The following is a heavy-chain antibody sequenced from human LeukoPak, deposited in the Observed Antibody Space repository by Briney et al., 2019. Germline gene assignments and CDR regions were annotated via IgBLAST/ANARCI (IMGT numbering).Heavy chain of an antibody. CDR1: GYTFTSYD. CDR3: ARGITIFGVVSAFFDY. Sequence: GASVKVSCKASGYTFTSYDINWVRQATGQGLEWMGCLNPNSGNTGYAQKFQGRVTITRNTSISTAYMELSSLRSEDTAVYYCARGITIFGVVSAFFDYWGQGTLVTVSS. V-gene: IGHV1-8*03. D-gene: IGHD3-3*01. CDR2: LNPNSGNT. J-gene: IGHJ4*02.